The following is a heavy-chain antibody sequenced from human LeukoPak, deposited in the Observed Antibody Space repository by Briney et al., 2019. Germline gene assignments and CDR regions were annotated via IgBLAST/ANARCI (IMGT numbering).Heavy chain of an antibody. CDR2: ISWNSGSI. Sequence: GGSLRLSCAASGFTFDDYAMHWVRQAPGKGLEWVSCISWNSGSIGYADSVKGRFTISRDNAKNSLYLQMNSLRAEDTALYYCAKSTYYDILTGYSRGYFDYWGQGTLVTVSS. CDR3: AKSTYYDILTGYSRGYFDY. CDR1: GFTFDDYA. V-gene: IGHV3-9*01. D-gene: IGHD3-9*01. J-gene: IGHJ4*02.